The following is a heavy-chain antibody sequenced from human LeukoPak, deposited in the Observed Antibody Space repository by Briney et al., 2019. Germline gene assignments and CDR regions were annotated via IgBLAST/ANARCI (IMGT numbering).Heavy chain of an antibody. Sequence: GGSLRLSCAASGFTFSSYGMHWVRQAPGKGLEWVAFIRYDGSNKYYADSVKGRFTIPRDNSKNTLYLQMNSLRAEDTAVYYCAKILSQYSGFDYWGQGTLVTVSS. CDR1: GFTFSSYG. J-gene: IGHJ4*02. V-gene: IGHV3-30*02. CDR3: AKILSQYSGFDY. D-gene: IGHD2/OR15-2a*01. CDR2: IRYDGSNK.